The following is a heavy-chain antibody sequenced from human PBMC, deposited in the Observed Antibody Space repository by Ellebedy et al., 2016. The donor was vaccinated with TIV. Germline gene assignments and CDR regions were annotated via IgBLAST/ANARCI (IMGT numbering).Heavy chain of an antibody. CDR1: GDTFTSFG. CDR3: ARSPIVVVPGGPNWFDP. J-gene: IGHJ5*02. Sequence: ASVKVSCXASGDTFTSFGLSWVRQAPGQGLEWVGWISAYNGNTNYAQKLQGRVTMTTDTSTSTAYMELRSLRSDDTAVYYCARSPIVVVPGGPNWFDPWGQGTLVTVS. V-gene: IGHV1-18*01. CDR2: ISAYNGNT. D-gene: IGHD2-2*01.